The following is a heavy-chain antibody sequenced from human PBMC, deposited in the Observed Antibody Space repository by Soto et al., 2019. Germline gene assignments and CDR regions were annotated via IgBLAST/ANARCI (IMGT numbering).Heavy chain of an antibody. CDR3: AKDVEAARGWIDY. CDR1: GFTFSTYA. Sequence: GGSLRLSCAASGFTFSTYAMSWVRQAPGKGLEWVSAIGGSGGSTYYADSVKGRFTISRDNSKNTIYLQMNSLRAEDTAVYYCAKDVEAARGWIDYWGQGTLVTVSS. D-gene: IGHD6-6*01. CDR2: IGGSGGST. V-gene: IGHV3-23*01. J-gene: IGHJ4*02.